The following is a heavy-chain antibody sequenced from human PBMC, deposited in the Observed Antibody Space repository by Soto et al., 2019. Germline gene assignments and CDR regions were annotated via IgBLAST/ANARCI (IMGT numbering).Heavy chain of an antibody. V-gene: IGHV3-33*01. Sequence: GGSLRLSCAASGVTFSSYGMHWVRQAPGKGLEWVAVIWYDGSNTYYADSVKGRFTISRDNSKNTLYLQMNGLRAEDTAVYYCARGTFYYDSSGHYAPEYWGQGTLVTVSS. CDR3: ARGTFYYDSSGHYAPEY. CDR1: GVTFSSYG. J-gene: IGHJ4*02. D-gene: IGHD3-22*01. CDR2: IWYDGSNT.